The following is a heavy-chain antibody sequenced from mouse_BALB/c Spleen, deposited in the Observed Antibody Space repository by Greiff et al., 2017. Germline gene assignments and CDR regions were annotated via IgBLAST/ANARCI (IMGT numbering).Heavy chain of an antibody. D-gene: IGHD2-14*01. Sequence: EVKLEESGPGLVKPSQSLSLTCSVTGYSITSGYYWNWIRQFPGNKLEWMGYISYDGSNNYNPSLKNRISITRDTSKNQFFLKLNSVTTEDTATYYCARDYRYETTGFAYWGQGTLVTVS. CDR2: ISYDGSN. V-gene: IGHV3-6*02. CDR3: ARDYRYETTGFAY. J-gene: IGHJ3*01. CDR1: GYSITSGYY.